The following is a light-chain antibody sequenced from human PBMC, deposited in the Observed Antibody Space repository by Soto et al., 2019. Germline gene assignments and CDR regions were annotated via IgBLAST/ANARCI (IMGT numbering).Light chain of an antibody. V-gene: IGKV1-5*03. J-gene: IGKJ2*01. CDR2: KAS. Sequence: DIQMTQSPSTLSASVGDRVTITCRASQSISSWLAWYQQKPGKAPKLLIYKASSLESGVPSRFSGSGSGTEFTLTISSPQPDDFATYYCQQYSSYTFGQGTKLELK. CDR3: QQYSSYT. CDR1: QSISSW.